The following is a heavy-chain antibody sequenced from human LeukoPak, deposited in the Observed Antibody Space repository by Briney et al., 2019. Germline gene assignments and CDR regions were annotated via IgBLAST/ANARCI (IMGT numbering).Heavy chain of an antibody. D-gene: IGHD3-3*01. CDR3: AKDLLEWPPLFDY. V-gene: IGHV3-30*02. J-gene: IGHJ4*02. CDR2: IRYDGSNR. CDR1: GFTFSDYY. Sequence: PGGSLRLSCAVSGFTFSDYYMSWIRQAPGKGLEWVAFIRYDGSNRYYADSVKGRFTISRDNSKNTLYLQMNSLRAEDTAVYYCAKDLLEWPPLFDYWGQGTLVTVSS.